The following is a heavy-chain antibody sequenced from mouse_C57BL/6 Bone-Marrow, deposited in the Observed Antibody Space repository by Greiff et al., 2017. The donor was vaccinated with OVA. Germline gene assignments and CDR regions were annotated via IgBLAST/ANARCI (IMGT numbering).Heavy chain of an antibody. CDR2: IYPGSGST. D-gene: IGHD2-5*01. Sequence: QFQLQQSGAELVKPGASVKMSCKASGYTFTSYWITWVKQRPGQGLEWIGDIYPGSGSTNYNEKFKSKATLTVDTSSSTAYMQLSSLTSEDSAVYDCARNSNYVYAMDYWGQGTSVTVSS. V-gene: IGHV1-55*01. CDR1: GYTFTSYW. J-gene: IGHJ4*01. CDR3: ARNSNYVYAMDY.